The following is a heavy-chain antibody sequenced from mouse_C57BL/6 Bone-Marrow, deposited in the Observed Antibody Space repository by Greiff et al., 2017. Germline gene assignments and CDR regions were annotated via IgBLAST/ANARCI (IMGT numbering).Heavy chain of an antibody. V-gene: IGHV2-3*01. Sequence: VKLVESGPGLVAPSQSLSITCTVSGFSLTSYGVSWVRQPPGTGLEWLGVIWGDGITNHPSALISRLSNSKDNSRRHFVLKLNSLRTNDTATYYWGRFAYWGQGTLVTVSA. CDR2: IWGDGIT. D-gene: IGHD3-3*01. CDR3: GRFAY. J-gene: IGHJ3*01. CDR1: GFSLTSYG.